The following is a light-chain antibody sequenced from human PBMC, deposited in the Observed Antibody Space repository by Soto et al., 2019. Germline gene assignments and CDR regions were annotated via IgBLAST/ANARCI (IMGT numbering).Light chain of an antibody. V-gene: IGKV1-33*01. CDR2: DAS. CDR3: QQYDSLPPT. Sequence: DIQMNQSPSSLSASVGDRVTFTCQASQDISNSLNWYQQKPGKAPKLLIYDASNLEVGVPIRFRGSGSGTEFTFTILSLQPEDFATYYCQQYDSLPPTFGLGTRL. J-gene: IGKJ2*01. CDR1: QDISNS.